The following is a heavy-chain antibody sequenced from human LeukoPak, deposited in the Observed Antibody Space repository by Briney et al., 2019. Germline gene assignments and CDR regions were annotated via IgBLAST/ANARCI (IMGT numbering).Heavy chain of an antibody. CDR2: ISSSGSTI. CDR3: AREGPYSGYERYYFDY. V-gene: IGHV3-48*03. J-gene: IGHJ4*02. D-gene: IGHD5-12*01. CDR1: GFTFSSYE. Sequence: GGSLRLSCAASGFTFSSYEMNWVRQAPGKGLEWVSYISSSGSTIYYADSVKGRFTISRDNAKNSLYLQMNSLRAEDTAVYYCAREGPYSGYERYYFDYWGQGTLVTVSS.